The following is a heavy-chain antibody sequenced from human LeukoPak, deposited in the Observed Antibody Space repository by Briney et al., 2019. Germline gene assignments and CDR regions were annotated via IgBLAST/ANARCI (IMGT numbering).Heavy chain of an antibody. CDR2: ITSKAYGGTT. Sequence: GGSLRLSCTGSGFTFGDYAMSWVRQAPGKGLEGVGFITSKAYGGTTEYAASVKGRFTISRDDSKSIAYLQMNSLRTEDTAVYYCTRDMIYTFHYWGQGTLVTVSS. D-gene: IGHD3-16*01. CDR3: TRDMIYTFHY. CDR1: GFTFGDYA. V-gene: IGHV3-49*04. J-gene: IGHJ4*02.